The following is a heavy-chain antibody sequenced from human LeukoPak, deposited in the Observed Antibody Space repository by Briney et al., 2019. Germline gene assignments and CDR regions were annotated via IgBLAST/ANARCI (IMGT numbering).Heavy chain of an antibody. J-gene: IGHJ6*02. Sequence: ASVKVSCKASGGTFSSYAISWVRQAPGQGLEWMRRIIPILGIANYAQKFQGRVTITADKSTSTAYMELSSLRSEDTAVYYCARDHTAIRSDYYYYGMDVWGQGTTVTVSS. D-gene: IGHD5-18*01. CDR3: ARDHTAIRSDYYYYGMDV. CDR1: GGTFSSYA. V-gene: IGHV1-69*04. CDR2: IIPILGIA.